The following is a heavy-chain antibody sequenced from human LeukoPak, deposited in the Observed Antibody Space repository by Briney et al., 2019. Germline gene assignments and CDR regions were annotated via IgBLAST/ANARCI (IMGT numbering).Heavy chain of an antibody. CDR2: IRSKANSYAT. CDR1: GFTFSGSA. V-gene: IGHV3-73*01. Sequence: GGSLRLSCAASGFTFSGSAMHWVRQASGKGLEWVGRIRSKANSYATAYAASVKGRFTISRDDSKNTAYLQMNSLETEDTAVYYCTRLVYYGDGFDYWGQGTLVTVSS. CDR3: TRLVYYGDGFDY. D-gene: IGHD4-17*01. J-gene: IGHJ4*02.